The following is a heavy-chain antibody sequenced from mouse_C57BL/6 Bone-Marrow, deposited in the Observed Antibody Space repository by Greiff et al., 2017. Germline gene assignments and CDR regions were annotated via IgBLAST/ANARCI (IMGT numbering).Heavy chain of an antibody. CDR3: ARQQLGRFAY. D-gene: IGHD4-1*02. CDR2: ISSGGSYT. CDR1: GFTFSSYG. V-gene: IGHV5-6*01. Sequence: EVHLVESGGDLVKPGGSLKLSCAASGFTFSSYGMSWVRQTPDKRLEWVATISSGGSYTYYPASVKGRFTISRDNAKNTLYLQMSSLKSEDTAMYYCARQQLGRFAYWGQGTLVTVSA. J-gene: IGHJ3*01.